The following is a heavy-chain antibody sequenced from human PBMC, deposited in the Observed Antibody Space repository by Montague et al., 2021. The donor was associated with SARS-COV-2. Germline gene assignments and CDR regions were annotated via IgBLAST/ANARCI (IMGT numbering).Heavy chain of an antibody. Sequence: SLRLSCAASGFTFSTYAIHWVRQAPGKGLEWVAIMSHDGNFEQYADSVKGRFTISRDSSKDTLHLRMNSLTAEDTAVYYCAVQPRDSSAWHPFDYWGQGTLVTVSS. J-gene: IGHJ4*02. CDR3: AVQPRDSSAWHPFDY. V-gene: IGHV3-33*01. D-gene: IGHD6-19*01. CDR1: GFTFSTYA. CDR2: MSHDGNFE.